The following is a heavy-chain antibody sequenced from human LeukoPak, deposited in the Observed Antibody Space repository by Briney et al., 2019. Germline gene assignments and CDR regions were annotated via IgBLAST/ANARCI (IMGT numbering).Heavy chain of an antibody. CDR2: INSDGSTT. V-gene: IGHV3-74*01. D-gene: IGHD6-6*01. J-gene: IGHJ4*02. CDR1: GFALSSYW. Sequence: GGSLRVSCAASGFALSSYWMHGVRQAPGKGLVWVSDINSDGSTTRYADSVKGRFTISRDNAKNTLYLEMNSLRAEDTAVYYCATRDYTSSKYWGQGTLVTVSS. CDR3: ATRDYTSSKY.